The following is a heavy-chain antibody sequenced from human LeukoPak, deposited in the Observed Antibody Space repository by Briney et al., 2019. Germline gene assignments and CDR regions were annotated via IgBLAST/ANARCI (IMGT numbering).Heavy chain of an antibody. D-gene: IGHD6-13*01. V-gene: IGHV3-23*01. Sequence: GGSLRLSCAASGFTFSSYAMSWVRQAPGKGLEWVSGISGSGGSTYYADSVKGRFTISRDNSKSTLYLQMNSLRAEDTAVYFCAKVGATAGTLRIEYFQHWGQGTLVTVSS. CDR1: GFTFSSYA. CDR3: AKVGATAGTLRIEYFQH. J-gene: IGHJ1*01. CDR2: ISGSGGST.